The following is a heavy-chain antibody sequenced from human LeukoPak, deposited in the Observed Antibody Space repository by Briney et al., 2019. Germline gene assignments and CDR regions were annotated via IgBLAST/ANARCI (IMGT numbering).Heavy chain of an antibody. D-gene: IGHD3-22*01. Sequence: PSETLSLTCTVSGGSMTSYYWSWIRQPPGKGLEWIGYIYYSGNTNYNPSLKSRVTISVDTSKNQFSLKLSSVTASDTAVYYCARLDSSGHFDYWGQGTLVTVSS. V-gene: IGHV4-59*01. J-gene: IGHJ4*02. CDR2: IYYSGNT. CDR3: ARLDSSGHFDY. CDR1: GGSMTSYY.